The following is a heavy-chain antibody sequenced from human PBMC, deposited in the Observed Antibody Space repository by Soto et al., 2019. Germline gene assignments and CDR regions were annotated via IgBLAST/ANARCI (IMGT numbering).Heavy chain of an antibody. CDR3: ARRYGDCFDF. V-gene: IGHV4-59*08. D-gene: IGHD4-17*01. J-gene: IGHJ4*02. CDR1: GGSISSYY. Sequence: PSETLSLTCTVSGGSISSYYWSWIRQPPGKGLEWIGYIYYSGSTNYNPSLKSRVTISVDTSKNQFSLKLSSVTAADTAVYYCARRYGDCFDFWGQGTQVTVSS. CDR2: IYYSGST.